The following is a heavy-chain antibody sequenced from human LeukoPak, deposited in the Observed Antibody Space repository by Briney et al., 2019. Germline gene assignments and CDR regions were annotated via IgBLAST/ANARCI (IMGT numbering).Heavy chain of an antibody. D-gene: IGHD4-17*01. V-gene: IGHV3-7*01. J-gene: IGHJ4*02. Sequence: PGGSLRLSCAASGFTFSSYWMSWVRQAPGKGLEWVANIKQDGSEKYYVDSVKGRFTISRDNAKNSLYLQMDSLRAEDTAVYYRASEDYGDYFSIIEMSYWGQGTLVTVSS. CDR1: GFTFSSYW. CDR2: IKQDGSEK. CDR3: ASEDYGDYFSIIEMSY.